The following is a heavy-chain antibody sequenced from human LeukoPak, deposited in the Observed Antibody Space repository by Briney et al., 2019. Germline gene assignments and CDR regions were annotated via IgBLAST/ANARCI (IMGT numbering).Heavy chain of an antibody. J-gene: IGHJ4*02. CDR3: AKAREAWTATIGAVFDY. D-gene: IGHD5-12*01. V-gene: IGHV3-30*18. CDR1: GFTFSSYG. Sequence: GGSLRLSCAASGFTFSSYGMHGFRQAPGKGLEWVAVISYDGSNKYYADSVKGRFTISRDNSKNTLYLQMNSLRAEDTAVYYCAKAREAWTATIGAVFDYWGQGTLVTVPS. CDR2: ISYDGSNK.